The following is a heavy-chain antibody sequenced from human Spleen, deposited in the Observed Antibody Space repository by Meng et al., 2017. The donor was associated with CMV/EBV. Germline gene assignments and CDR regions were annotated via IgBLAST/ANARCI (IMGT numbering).Heavy chain of an antibody. CDR2: ISSSSSYI. D-gene: IGHD6-19*01. CDR1: GFTFSNYW. Sequence: ASGFTFSNYWMHWVRQAPGKGLEWVSSISSSSSYIYYADSVKGRFTISRDNAKNSLYLQMNSLRAEDTAVYYCARDIGGSGRGWFDPWGQGTLVTVSS. CDR3: ARDIGGSGRGWFDP. V-gene: IGHV3-21*01. J-gene: IGHJ5*02.